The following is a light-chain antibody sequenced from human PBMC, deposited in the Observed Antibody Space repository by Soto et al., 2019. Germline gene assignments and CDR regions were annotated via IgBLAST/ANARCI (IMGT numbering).Light chain of an antibody. Sequence: EIVLTQSPGTLSLSPGERATLSCRVSQSLSSRSLAWYQQKVGQAPRLLIYGTSSRATGIADRFSGSGSGTDFTLAISRVEPEDFAVYYCQQYDTSVFTFGPGTRVDIK. CDR3: QQYDTSVFT. J-gene: IGKJ3*01. V-gene: IGKV3-20*01. CDR1: QSLSSRS. CDR2: GTS.